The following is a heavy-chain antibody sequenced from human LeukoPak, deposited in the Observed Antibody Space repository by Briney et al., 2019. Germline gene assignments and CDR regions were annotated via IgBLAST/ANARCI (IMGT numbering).Heavy chain of an antibody. D-gene: IGHD2-21*02. CDR1: GGSISSSSYY. CDR2: IFYSGST. J-gene: IGHJ3*02. CDR3: ARDVGAYCGGDCYYAFDI. V-gene: IGHV4-39*07. Sequence: SETLSLTCTVSGGSISSSSYYWGWIRQPPGKGLEWIGSIFYSGSTYSNPSLKNRVTISVDTSKNQFSLKLSSVTAADTAVYYCARDVGAYCGGDCYYAFDIWGQGTMVTVSS.